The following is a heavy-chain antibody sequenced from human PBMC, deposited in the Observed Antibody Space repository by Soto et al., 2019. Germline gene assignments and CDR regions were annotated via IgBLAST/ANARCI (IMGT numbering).Heavy chain of an antibody. Sequence: GSLRLSCAASGFTFDDYGMSWVRQAPGKGLEWVSGINWNGGSTGYADSVKGRFTISRDNAKNSLYLQMNSLRAEDTALYHCARFGSSAARPDYYYYMAVWGKGTTVTVSS. V-gene: IGHV3-20*01. D-gene: IGHD6-6*01. CDR3: ARFGSSAARPDYYYYMAV. CDR2: INWNGGST. J-gene: IGHJ6*03. CDR1: GFTFDDYG.